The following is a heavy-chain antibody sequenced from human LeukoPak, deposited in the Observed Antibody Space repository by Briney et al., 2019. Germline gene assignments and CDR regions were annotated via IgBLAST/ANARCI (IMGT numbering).Heavy chain of an antibody. Sequence: GGSLRLSCAASGFTFSIYDMSWVRQAPGKGLEWVSSITTSGGSTFYADSVMGRFTISRDNSRNTLYLQMNSLRAEDTAVYYCARKVASYDYWGQGTLVTVSS. CDR2: ITTSGGST. V-gene: IGHV3-23*01. CDR1: GFTFSIYD. D-gene: IGHD1-26*01. J-gene: IGHJ4*02. CDR3: ARKVASYDY.